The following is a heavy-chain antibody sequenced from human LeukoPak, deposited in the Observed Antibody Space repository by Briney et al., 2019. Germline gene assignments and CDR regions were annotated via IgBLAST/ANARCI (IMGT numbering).Heavy chain of an antibody. V-gene: IGHV3-48*01. CDR3: ARDRLLYSSSSSRMGDY. Sequence: GGSLRLSCAASGFTFSSYSMNWVRQAPGKGLEWVSYISSSSSTIYYADSVKGRFTISRDNAKNSLYLQMNSLRAEDTAVYYCARDRLLYSSSSSRMGDYWGQGTLVTVSS. J-gene: IGHJ4*02. CDR2: ISSSSSTI. CDR1: GFTFSSYS. D-gene: IGHD6-6*01.